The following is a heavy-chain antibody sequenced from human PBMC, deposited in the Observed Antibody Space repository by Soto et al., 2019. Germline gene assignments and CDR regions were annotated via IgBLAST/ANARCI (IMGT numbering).Heavy chain of an antibody. J-gene: IGHJ3*02. CDR3: ARDQRLVFGVVITPPGAFDI. CDR2: ISGRGGTI. V-gene: IGHV3-48*02. D-gene: IGHD3-3*01. CDR1: GFTFSSYT. Sequence: GGSLRLSCAASGFTFSSYTMNWVRQAPGKGLEWVSYISGRGGTIYYADSVKGRFTISRDNAKNSLYLQMNSLRDEDTAVYYCARDQRLVFGVVITPPGAFDIWGQGTMVTVSS.